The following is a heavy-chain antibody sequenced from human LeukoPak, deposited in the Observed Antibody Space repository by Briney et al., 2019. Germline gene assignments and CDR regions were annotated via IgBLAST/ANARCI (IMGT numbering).Heavy chain of an antibody. CDR3: AKGYYFDILSGYSSLDS. CDR1: GFTFSRYG. J-gene: IGHJ4*02. V-gene: IGHV3-30*02. Sequence: PGGSLRLSCGTSGFTFSRYGMHWVRQAPGKGLEWVAFIRYDGSNKYYADSVKGRFTISRDDSKNTLYLQMNSLRAEDTAAYYCAKGYYFDILSGYSSLDSWGQGTLVTVSS. CDR2: IRYDGSNK. D-gene: IGHD3-9*01.